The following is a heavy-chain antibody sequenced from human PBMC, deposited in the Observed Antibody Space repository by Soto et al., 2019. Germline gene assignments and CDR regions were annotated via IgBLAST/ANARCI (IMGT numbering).Heavy chain of an antibody. Sequence: SETLSLTCTVSGGPISSYYWSWIRQPPGKGLEWIGYIYYSGSTNYNPSLKSRVTISVDTSKNQFSLKLSSVTAADTAVYYCARAEPPYGDNFDYWGQGTLVTVSS. CDR2: IYYSGST. J-gene: IGHJ4*02. D-gene: IGHD4-17*01. CDR3: ARAEPPYGDNFDY. CDR1: GGPISSYY. V-gene: IGHV4-59*01.